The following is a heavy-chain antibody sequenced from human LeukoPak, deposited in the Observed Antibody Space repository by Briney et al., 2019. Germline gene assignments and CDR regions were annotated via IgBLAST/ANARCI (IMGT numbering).Heavy chain of an antibody. D-gene: IGHD5-24*01. V-gene: IGHV1-69*13. CDR1: GGTFSSYA. J-gene: IGHJ3*02. Sequence: SVKVSCKASGGTFSSYAISWVRQAPGQGLEWMGGIIPIFGTANYAQKFQGRVTITADESTSTVYMGLSSLRSEDTAVYYCARIRDGYNDAYDIWGQGTMVTVSS. CDR3: ARIRDGYNDAYDI. CDR2: IIPIFGTA.